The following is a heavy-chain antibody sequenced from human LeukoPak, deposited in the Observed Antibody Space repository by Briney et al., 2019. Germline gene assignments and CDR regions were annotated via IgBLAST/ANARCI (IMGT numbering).Heavy chain of an antibody. Sequence: GESLQISCQGSGYSFTSYWISWVRQMPGKGLEWMGRIDPSDSYTNYSPSFQGHVTISADKSISTVYLQWSSLKASDTALYYCARHSAGIVVAGKWGQGTLVTVSS. CDR1: GYSFTSYW. CDR3: ARHSAGIVVAGK. J-gene: IGHJ4*02. CDR2: IDPSDSYT. V-gene: IGHV5-10-1*01. D-gene: IGHD6-19*01.